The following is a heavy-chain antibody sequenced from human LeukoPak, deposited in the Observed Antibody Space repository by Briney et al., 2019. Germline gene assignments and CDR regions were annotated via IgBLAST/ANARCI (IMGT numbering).Heavy chain of an antibody. CDR3: ARGYCSGGSCYSWYYYYGMDV. V-gene: IGHV4-59*01. CDR1: GGSISSYY. CDR2: IYYSGST. Sequence: SETLSLTCTVPGGSISSYYWSWIRQPPGKGLEWIGYIYYSGSTNYNPSLKSRVTISVDTSKNQFSLKLSSVTAADTAVYYCARGYCSGGSCYSWYYYYGMDVWGQGTTVTVSS. D-gene: IGHD2-15*01. J-gene: IGHJ6*02.